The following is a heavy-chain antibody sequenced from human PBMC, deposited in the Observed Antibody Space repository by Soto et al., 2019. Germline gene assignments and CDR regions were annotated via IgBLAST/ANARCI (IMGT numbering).Heavy chain of an antibody. CDR3: ARDAAMYYYGSGSYYRPRPSV. CDR2: ISAYNGNT. D-gene: IGHD3-10*01. J-gene: IGHJ6*02. CDR1: GCTCTSFW. V-gene: IGHV1-18*04. Sequence: GASVNVSGRASGCTCTSFWIGGVRQAPGQGLEWMGWISAYNGNTNYAQKLQGRVTMTTDTSTSTAYMELRSLRSDDTAVYYCARDAAMYYYGSGSYYRPRPSVWGQGTTVTVS.